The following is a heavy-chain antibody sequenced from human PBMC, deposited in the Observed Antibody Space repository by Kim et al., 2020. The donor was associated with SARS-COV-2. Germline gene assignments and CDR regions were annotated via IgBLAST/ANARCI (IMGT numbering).Heavy chain of an antibody. CDR3: ARGRMEVTIFGVVSHWYFDL. Sequence: ASVKVSCKASGYTFTGYSIHWVRQAPGQGLEWMGWINPNSGGTVYAQKFQARVTMTRDTSISTAYMELSSLRSDDTAVYYCARGRMEVTIFGVVSHWYFDLWGRGTLVTVSS. V-gene: IGHV1-2*02. D-gene: IGHD3-3*01. J-gene: IGHJ2*01. CDR1: GYTFTGYS. CDR2: INPNSGGT.